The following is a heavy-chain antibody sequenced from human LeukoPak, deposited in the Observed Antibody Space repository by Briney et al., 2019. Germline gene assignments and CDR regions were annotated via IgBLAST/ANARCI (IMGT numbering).Heavy chain of an antibody. CDR3: ARLNTLVRGVTYHNLIDF. J-gene: IGHJ4*02. Sequence: PSETLSLTCAVSGGSIRSYVWGWIRQPPGGGREWVGYIYHSGTTNNNPSIKSRATISVDTTRNALSLQLAPVTAADTAGYYCARLNTLVRGVTYHNLIDFWGLGTLVSVSS. CDR1: GGSIRSYV. V-gene: IGHV4-59*08. CDR2: IYHSGTT. D-gene: IGHD3-10*01.